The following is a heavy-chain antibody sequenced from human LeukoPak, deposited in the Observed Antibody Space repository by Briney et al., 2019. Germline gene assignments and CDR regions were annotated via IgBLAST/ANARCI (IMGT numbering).Heavy chain of an antibody. D-gene: IGHD3-3*01. CDR1: GFSLSTSGVG. CDR3: ARRNFWSGDYMEAGYYFDY. Sequence: SGPTLVNPTQTLTLTCTFSGFSLSTSGVGVGWIRQPPGKALEWLALIYWNGDKRYSPSLKSRLTITKGTSKNQVVLTMTNMDPVDTATYYCARRNFWSGDYMEAGYYFDYWGQGTLVTVSS. V-gene: IGHV2-5*01. J-gene: IGHJ4*02. CDR2: IYWNGDK.